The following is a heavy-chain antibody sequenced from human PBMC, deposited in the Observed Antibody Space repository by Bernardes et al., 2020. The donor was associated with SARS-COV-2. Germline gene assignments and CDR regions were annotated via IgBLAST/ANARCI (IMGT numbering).Heavy chain of an antibody. CDR1: GYTFTSYY. CDR2: INPSGGST. J-gene: IGHJ5*02. D-gene: IGHD6-13*01. CDR3: ATAAAAGTVSWFDP. V-gene: IGHV1-46*01. Sequence: ASVKVSCKASGYTFTSYYMHWVRQAPGQGLEWMGIINPSGGSTSYAQKFQGRVTMTEDTSTDTAYMELSSLRSEDTAVYYCATAAAAGTVSWFDPWGQGTLVTVSS.